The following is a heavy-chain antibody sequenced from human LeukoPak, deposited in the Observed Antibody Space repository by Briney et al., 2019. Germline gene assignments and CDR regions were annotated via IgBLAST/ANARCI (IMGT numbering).Heavy chain of an antibody. D-gene: IGHD6-13*01. CDR3: ARGHSSSWENDAFDI. J-gene: IGHJ3*02. CDR2: IYSGGST. CDR1: GFTFGDYA. V-gene: IGHV3-53*01. Sequence: GGSLRLSCTASGFTFGDYAMSWVRQAPGKGLEWVSVIYSGGSTYYADSVKGRFTISRDNSKNTLYLQMNSLRAEDTAVYYCARGHSSSWENDAFDIWGQGTMVTVSS.